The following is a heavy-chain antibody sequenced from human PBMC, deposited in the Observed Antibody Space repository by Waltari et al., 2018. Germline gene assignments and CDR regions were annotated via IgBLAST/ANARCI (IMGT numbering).Heavy chain of an antibody. CDR2: MNPNSGNT. D-gene: IGHD3-10*01. Sequence: QVQLVPSGAEVKKPGASVTVSSKASGYTFPSYDINWVRQATGQGLEWMGWMNPNSGNTGDAQKFQGRVTITRNTSISTAYMELSSLRSEDTAVYYCARVGAMVRGASRYWGQGTLVTVSS. CDR1: GYTFPSYD. CDR3: ARVGAMVRGASRY. V-gene: IGHV1-8*03. J-gene: IGHJ4*02.